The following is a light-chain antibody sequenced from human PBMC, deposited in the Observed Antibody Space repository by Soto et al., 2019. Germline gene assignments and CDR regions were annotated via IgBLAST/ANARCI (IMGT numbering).Light chain of an antibody. Sequence: EIVMTQSTATLSVSPGERATLSFRASQSVSSNLAWYQQEPGQAPRLLIYGASTRATGIPARFSGSGSGTEFTLTISSLQSEDFAVYYCQQYNNLPRTFGQGTKVDIK. CDR2: GAS. V-gene: IGKV3-15*01. CDR1: QSVSSN. CDR3: QQYNNLPRT. J-gene: IGKJ1*01.